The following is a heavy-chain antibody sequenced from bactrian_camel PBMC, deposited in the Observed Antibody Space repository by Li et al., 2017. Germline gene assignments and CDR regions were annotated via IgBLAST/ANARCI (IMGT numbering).Heavy chain of an antibody. V-gene: IGHV3S1*01. CDR1: GSMPSMDC. D-gene: IGHD4*01. Sequence: HVQLVESGGGSVQAGGSLRLSCVASGSMPSMDCLGWVRQAPGAGLEWVSAITSDGGVTYYADSVMDRFTVSRDDAKNTLYLQLNSLKTEDTAMYYCAKHLPGLVSEYETSWARGPRSPSP. J-gene: IGHJ4*01. CDR2: ITSDGGVT.